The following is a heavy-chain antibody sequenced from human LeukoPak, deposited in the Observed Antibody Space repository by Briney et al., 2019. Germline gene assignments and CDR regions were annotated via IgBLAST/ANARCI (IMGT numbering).Heavy chain of an antibody. V-gene: IGHV1-18*01. CDR1: GYTFTSYG. CDR3: ARTQEVVDSDLFDP. D-gene: IGHD5-18*01. Sequence: ASVKVSCNASGYTFTSYGISWVRQAPGQAREWRGRINAYNGNTNYAQKLQGRVTMPTDSSTSPAYRELRSMRSDDTAVYYCARTQEVVDSDLFDPWGQGTLVTVSS. J-gene: IGHJ5*02. CDR2: INAYNGNT.